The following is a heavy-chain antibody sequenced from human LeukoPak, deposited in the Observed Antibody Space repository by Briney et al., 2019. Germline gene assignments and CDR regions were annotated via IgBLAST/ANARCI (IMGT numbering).Heavy chain of an antibody. J-gene: IGHJ4*02. CDR1: GYTFTSYG. D-gene: IGHD3-9*01. CDR3: AREDYDILTGYYFFDY. V-gene: IGHV1-18*04. CDR2: ISAYNGNT. Sequence: ASVNVSYKASGYTFTSYGISWVRQAPGQGLEWMGWISAYNGNTNYAQKLQGRVTMTTDTSTSTAYMELRSLRSDDTAVYYCAREDYDILTGYYFFDYWGQGTLVTVSS.